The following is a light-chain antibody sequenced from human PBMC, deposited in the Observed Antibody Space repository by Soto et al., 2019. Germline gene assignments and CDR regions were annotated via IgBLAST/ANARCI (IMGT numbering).Light chain of an antibody. CDR2: SAS. CDR3: LQDYNYPQT. J-gene: IGKJ1*01. Sequence: IQMTQSPSSLSASVGERVTITCRASQLIINDLGWYQQKPGEVPRLLIYSASTLQSGVPSRFSGSASGTDFTLTIRSLQPADSATYYCLQDYNYPQTFGQGTKVEIK. V-gene: IGKV1-6*01. CDR1: QLIIND.